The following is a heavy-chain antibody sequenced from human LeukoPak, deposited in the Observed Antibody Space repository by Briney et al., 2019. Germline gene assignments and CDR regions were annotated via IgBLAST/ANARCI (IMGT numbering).Heavy chain of an antibody. CDR1: GFTFSSYA. CDR3: ARGGDIVVVVAAPPRPDYYYYGMDV. CDR2: ISGSGGST. D-gene: IGHD2-15*01. Sequence: GGSLRLSCAASGFTFSSYAMSWVRQAPGKGLEWVSAISGSGGSTYYADSVKGRFTISRDNSKNTLYLQMNSLRAEDTAVYYCARGGDIVVVVAAPPRPDYYYYGMDVWGQGTTVTVSS. J-gene: IGHJ6*02. V-gene: IGHV3-23*01.